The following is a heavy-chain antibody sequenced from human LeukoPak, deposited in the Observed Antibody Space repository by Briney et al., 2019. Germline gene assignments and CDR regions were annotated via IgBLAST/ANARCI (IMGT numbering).Heavy chain of an antibody. Sequence: GGSLRLSCAASGFIFSSHWMHWVRHVPGEGPVWVSRINRDGSSISYADSVKGRFTISRDNAKNTLYLRMNSLRADDTAVYYCASKMEENAVAGSKGWFHPWGQGTLVTVSS. CDR3: ASKMEENAVAGSKGWFHP. J-gene: IGHJ5*02. D-gene: IGHD6-19*01. CDR1: GFIFSSHW. CDR2: INRDGSSI. V-gene: IGHV3-74*01.